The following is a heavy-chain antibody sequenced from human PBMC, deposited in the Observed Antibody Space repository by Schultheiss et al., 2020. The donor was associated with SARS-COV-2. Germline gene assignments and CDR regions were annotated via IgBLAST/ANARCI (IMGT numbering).Heavy chain of an antibody. J-gene: IGHJ4*02. Sequence: ASVKVSCKASGYTFTSYGISWVRQAPGQGLEWMGWISTYNGNTNYAQKLQGRVTMTTDTSASTAYMELSSLRSEDTAVYYCARWDYGSGSYRQNWGQGTLVTVSS. V-gene: IGHV1-18*01. CDR3: ARWDYGSGSYRQN. CDR2: ISTYNGNT. CDR1: GYTFTSYG. D-gene: IGHD3-10*01.